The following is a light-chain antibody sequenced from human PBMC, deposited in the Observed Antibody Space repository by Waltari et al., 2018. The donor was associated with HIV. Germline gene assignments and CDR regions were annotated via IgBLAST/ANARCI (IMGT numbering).Light chain of an antibody. CDR3: QQCFTSSFT. V-gene: IGKV1-39*01. Sequence: GDRLTITCRASQSISNYLNWYQKKPGRAPKLLIYAASSLPSGVPSRFSGSGSGTDFTLTISSLQPEDSATYFCQQCFTSSFTFGPGTKVDIK. CDR2: AAS. J-gene: IGKJ3*01. CDR1: QSISNY.